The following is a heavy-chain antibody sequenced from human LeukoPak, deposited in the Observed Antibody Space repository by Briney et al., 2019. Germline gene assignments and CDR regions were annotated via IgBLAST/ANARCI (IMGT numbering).Heavy chain of an antibody. V-gene: IGHV3-7*01. CDR2: IKQDGSEQ. Sequence: PGGSLRLSCAASGFTFSTYWMSWVRQAPGKGLEWVANIKQDGSEQYYVDSVKGRFTISRDNAKNSLYLQMNSLRAEDTAVYYCARDYGDSRFDYWGQGTLVTVSS. CDR3: ARDYGDSRFDY. J-gene: IGHJ4*02. CDR1: GFTFSTYW. D-gene: IGHD4-17*01.